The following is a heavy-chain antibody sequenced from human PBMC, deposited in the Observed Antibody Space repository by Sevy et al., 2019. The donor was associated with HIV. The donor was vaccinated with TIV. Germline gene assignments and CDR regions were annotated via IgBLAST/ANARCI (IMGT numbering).Heavy chain of an antibody. CDR1: GYSISSGYY. D-gene: IGHD6-6*01. CDR2: IYHSGST. J-gene: IGHJ2*01. Sequence: SETLSLTCTVSGYSISSGYYWGWIRQPPGKGLEWIGSIYHSGSTYYNPSLKSRVTISVDTSKNQFSLKLSSVTAADTAVYYCARGGIAARRSWPHQYWYFDLWGRSTLVTVSS. V-gene: IGHV4-38-2*02. CDR3: ARGGIAARRSWPHQYWYFDL.